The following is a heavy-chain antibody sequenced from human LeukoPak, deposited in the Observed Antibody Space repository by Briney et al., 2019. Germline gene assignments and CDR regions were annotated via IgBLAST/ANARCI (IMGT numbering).Heavy chain of an antibody. CDR2: IYYSGST. CDR3: AGDGSPVYYYYGMDV. J-gene: IGHJ6*02. Sequence: SETLSLTCTVSGGSISSSRYYWGWIRQPPGKGLEWIGSIYYSGSTYYSPSLKSRVTISVDTSKNQFSLKLSSVTAADTAVYYCAGDGSPVYYYYGMDVWGQGTTVTVSS. D-gene: IGHD2-2*03. V-gene: IGHV4-39*02. CDR1: GGSISSSRYY.